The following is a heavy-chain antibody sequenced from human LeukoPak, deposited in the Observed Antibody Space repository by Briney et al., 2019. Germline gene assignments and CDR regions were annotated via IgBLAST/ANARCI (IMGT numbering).Heavy chain of an antibody. D-gene: IGHD2-15*01. V-gene: IGHV4-39*01. CDR1: GGSISSSSYY. CDR3: ARRRLRDYNWFDP. CDR2: IYYSGST. Sequence: SETLSLTCTGSGGSISSSSYYWGWIRQPPGKGLEWIGSIYYSGSTYYNPSLKSRVTISVDTSKNQFSLKLSSVTAADTAVYYCARRRLRDYNWFDPWGQGTLVTVSS. J-gene: IGHJ5*02.